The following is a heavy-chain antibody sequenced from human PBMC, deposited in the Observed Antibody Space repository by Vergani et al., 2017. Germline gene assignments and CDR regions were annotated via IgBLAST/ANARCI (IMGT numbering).Heavy chain of an antibody. CDR3: ATASWAQLWVLNH. CDR2: INTKTGNP. J-gene: IGHJ4*02. Sequence: QVQLVQSGSELKKPGASVKVSCKTSGHTFSNYEMNWVRQAPGQRLEWMGWINTKTGNPTYAQDFTGRFVFSLDTSVSTAYLEINTLQPEDSAVYFCATASWAQLWVLNHWGQGTRVTVSS. CDR1: GHTFSNYE. D-gene: IGHD5-24*01. V-gene: IGHV7-4-1*02.